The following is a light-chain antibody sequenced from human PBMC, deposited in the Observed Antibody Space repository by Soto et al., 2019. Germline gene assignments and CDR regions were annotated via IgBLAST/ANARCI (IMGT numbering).Light chain of an antibody. CDR3: QQYGSSPLT. Sequence: EIVMTQSPATLSVSPGERATLSCGASQSVSSNLAWYQQKPGQAPRLLIYAASSRATGIPDRFSGSGSGTDFTLTISRLEPEDFAVYYCQQYGSSPLTFGGGTKVDI. CDR1: QSVSSN. J-gene: IGKJ4*01. CDR2: AAS. V-gene: IGKV3-20*01.